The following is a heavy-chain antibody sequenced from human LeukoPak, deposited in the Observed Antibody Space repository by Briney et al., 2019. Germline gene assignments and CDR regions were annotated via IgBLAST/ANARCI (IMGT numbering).Heavy chain of an antibody. CDR2: FDRGSLDT. V-gene: IGHV3-23*01. CDR1: GFTLSDYP. Sequence: GGSLRLSCAASGFTLSDYPMTWVRQAPGKGLQWVSLFDRGSLDTYYADSVRGRSTVSRDNDKNTLYLQMNSLRAEDTAVYYCARRGYESSGPKYYFDHWGQGILVTVSS. J-gene: IGHJ4*02. CDR3: ARRGYESSGPKYYFDH. D-gene: IGHD3-22*01.